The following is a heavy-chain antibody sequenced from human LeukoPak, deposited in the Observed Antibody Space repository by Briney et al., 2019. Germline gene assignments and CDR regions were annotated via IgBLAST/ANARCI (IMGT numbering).Heavy chain of an antibody. CDR3: AREPPGAAADTRRGWFDP. CDR1: GFTVSSNY. D-gene: IGHD6-13*01. Sequence: PGGSLRLSCAASGFTVSSNYMSWVRQAPGKGLEWVSVIYSGGSTYYADSVKGRFTISRDNSKNTLYLQMNSLRAEDTAVYYCAREPPGAAADTRRGWFDPWGQGTLVTVSS. J-gene: IGHJ5*02. CDR2: IYSGGST. V-gene: IGHV3-53*01.